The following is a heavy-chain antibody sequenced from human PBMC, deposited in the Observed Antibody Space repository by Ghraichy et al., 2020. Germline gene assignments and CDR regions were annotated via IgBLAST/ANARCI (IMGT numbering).Heavy chain of an antibody. CDR3: ARNSGSYYYYYGMDV. D-gene: IGHD1-26*01. V-gene: IGHV4-39*01. J-gene: IGHJ6*02. CDR1: GGSISSSSYY. Sequence: SETPSLTCTVSGGSISSSSYYWGWIRQPPGKGLEWIGSIYYSGSTYYNPSLKSRVTISVDTSKNQFSLKLSSVTAADTAVYYCARNSGSYYYYYGMDVWGQGTTVTVSS. CDR2: IYYSGST.